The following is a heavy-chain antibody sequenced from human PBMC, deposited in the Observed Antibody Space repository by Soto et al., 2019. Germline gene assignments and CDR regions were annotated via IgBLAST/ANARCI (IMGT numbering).Heavy chain of an antibody. Sequence: EVQLLESGGGLVQPGGSLRLSCAASGFTFSSYAMSWVRQAPGKGLEWVSAISGSGGSTYYADSVKGRFTISRDNSKNTLYRQMNSLRADDTAVYYCAILDSAKGPLPDYGGQGTLVTVSS. CDR1: GFTFSSYA. J-gene: IGHJ4*02. CDR3: AILDSAKGPLPDY. V-gene: IGHV3-23*01. D-gene: IGHD5-18*01. CDR2: ISGSGGST.